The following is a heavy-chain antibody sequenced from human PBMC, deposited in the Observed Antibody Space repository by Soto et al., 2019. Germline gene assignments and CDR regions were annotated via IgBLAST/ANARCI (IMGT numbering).Heavy chain of an antibody. CDR1: GGSTSSYY. Sequence: QVQLQESGPGLVKPSETLSLTCTVSGGSTSSYYWSWIRQPPGKGLEWIAYIYYSGTTNYNPSLKSRVTIAIDPSKNQFSLKLSSVTAADTAVYYCARLLGGDVLTGQHYYFDNWGQGTLVTVSS. CDR3: ARLLGGDVLTGQHYYFDN. D-gene: IGHD3-9*01. J-gene: IGHJ4*02. CDR2: IYYSGTT. V-gene: IGHV4-59*08.